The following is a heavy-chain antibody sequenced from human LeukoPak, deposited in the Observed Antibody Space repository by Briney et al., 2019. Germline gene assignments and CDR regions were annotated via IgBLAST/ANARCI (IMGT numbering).Heavy chain of an antibody. D-gene: IGHD2-2*01. J-gene: IGHJ5*02. CDR2: INDSGTT. V-gene: IGHV4-34*01. CDR3: AREREGYQLPIMRRYNWFDP. CDR1: REFFSGYY. Sequence: SETLSLTRGVSREFFSGYYWGWIRQPPGKGLEWIGDINDSGTTKYNPTLKSRVTISLDTSKTQFSLKLSSVTAADTAVYYCAREREGYQLPIMRRYNWFDPWGQGTLVTVSS.